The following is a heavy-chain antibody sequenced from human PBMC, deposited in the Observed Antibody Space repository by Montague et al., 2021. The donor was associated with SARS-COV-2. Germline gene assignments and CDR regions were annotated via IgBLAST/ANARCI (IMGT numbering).Heavy chain of an antibody. Sequence: SLRLSCAASGLTFNNYAFSWVRQAPGKGLKWVSIIYRGGSITYYADALKGRYTNSRDDFKNKVYLQMNSLRADDTAVYYCATRNNSGWNDALDIWGQGTMVTVSS. D-gene: IGHD6-19*01. CDR3: ATRNNSGWNDALDI. CDR1: GLTFNNYA. J-gene: IGHJ3*02. CDR2: IYRGGSIT. V-gene: IGHV3-23*03.